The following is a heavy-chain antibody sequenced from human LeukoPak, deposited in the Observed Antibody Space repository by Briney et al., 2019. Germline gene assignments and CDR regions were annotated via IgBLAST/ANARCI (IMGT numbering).Heavy chain of an antibody. J-gene: IGHJ6*03. V-gene: IGHV3-21*01. Sequence: GGSLRLSFAASRFTFSSYSMNWVRQAPGKGLEWVSSISSSSSYIYYADSVKGRFTISRDNAKNSLYLQMNSLRAEDTAVYYCARVGPWVTPDYYYYYMDVWGKGTTVTVSS. D-gene: IGHD5-18*01. CDR2: ISSSSSYI. CDR3: ARVGPWVTPDYYYYYMDV. CDR1: RFTFSSYS.